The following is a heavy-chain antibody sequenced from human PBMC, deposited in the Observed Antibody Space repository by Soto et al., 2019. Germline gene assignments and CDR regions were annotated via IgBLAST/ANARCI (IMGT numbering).Heavy chain of an antibody. CDR3: ARTLHASSGYYYYYYGMDV. D-gene: IGHD3-22*01. V-gene: IGHV1-69*01. CDR2: IIPIFGTA. CDR1: GGTFSSYA. J-gene: IGHJ6*02. Sequence: QVQLVQSGAEVKKPGSSVKVSCKASGGTFSSYAISWVRQAPGQGLEWMGGIIPIFGTANYAQKFQGRVTITADESTSTAYMELSSLRSEDTAVYYCARTLHASSGYYYYYYGMDVWGQGTTVTVSS.